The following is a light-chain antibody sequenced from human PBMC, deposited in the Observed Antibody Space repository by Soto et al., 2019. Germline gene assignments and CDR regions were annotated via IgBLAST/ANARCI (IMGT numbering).Light chain of an antibody. CDR3: QQRADWPIT. Sequence: VLTQSPATLSLSPGERATLSCRASPYSSIYLAWYQQKPGQAPRLLIYDASNRATGIPARFSGSGSGTDFTLTISSLEPDDFAVYYCQQRADWPITFGQGTRLEIK. J-gene: IGKJ5*01. CDR1: PYSSIY. CDR2: DAS. V-gene: IGKV3-11*01.